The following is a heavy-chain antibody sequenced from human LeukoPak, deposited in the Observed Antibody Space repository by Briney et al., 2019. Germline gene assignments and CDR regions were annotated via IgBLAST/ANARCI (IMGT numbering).Heavy chain of an antibody. CDR1: GFTVSGNY. J-gene: IGHJ4*02. CDR2: INYFGST. CDR3: ARGYRAHQTFYSYHYFDY. Sequence: GSLRLSCAASGFTVSGNYMSWIRQPPGKGLEWIGEINYFGSTNYNPSLKSRVTISGDTSKKQFSLKVNSVTAADTAVYYCARGYRAHQTFYSYHYFDYWGQGTLVTVSS. D-gene: IGHD5-18*01. V-gene: IGHV4-34*01.